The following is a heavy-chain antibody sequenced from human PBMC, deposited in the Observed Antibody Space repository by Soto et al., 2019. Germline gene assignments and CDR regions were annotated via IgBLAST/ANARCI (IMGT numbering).Heavy chain of an antibody. V-gene: IGHV3-23*01. CDR1: GFTFSSYA. D-gene: IGHD6-13*01. CDR3: AEWYSSSPFYGMDV. J-gene: IGHJ6*02. Sequence: GGSLRLSCAASGFTFSSYAMSWVRQAPGKGLEWVSAISGSGGSTYYADSVKGRFTISRDNSKSTLYLQMNSLRAEDTAVYYCAEWYSSSPFYGMDVWGQGTTVTVSS. CDR2: ISGSGGST.